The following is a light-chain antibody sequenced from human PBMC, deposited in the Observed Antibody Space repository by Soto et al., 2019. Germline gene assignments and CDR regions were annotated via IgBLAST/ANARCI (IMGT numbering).Light chain of an antibody. V-gene: IGLV2-23*02. Sequence: QSALTQPASVSRSPGQSITISCTGTSSDVGGYNLVSWYQQLPGKAPKLMIYEAINRPSGVSNRFSGSKSGNTASLTISGLQAEDEADYYCCSYAGSSNVFGTGTKLTVL. J-gene: IGLJ1*01. CDR3: CSYAGSSNV. CDR2: EAI. CDR1: SSDVGGYNL.